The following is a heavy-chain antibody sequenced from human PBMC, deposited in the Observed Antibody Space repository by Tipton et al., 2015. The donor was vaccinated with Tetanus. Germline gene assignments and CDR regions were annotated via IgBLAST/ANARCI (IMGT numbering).Heavy chain of an antibody. CDR3: AKDAPGGDVSGTLFEH. CDR2: TSGSGGSS. Sequence: SLRLSCAASGFIFSNYAMSWVRQAPGKGLEWVSTTSGSGGSSYYADSVKGRFTVSRDKSRNTLYLQMNSLRAEDTAVYYCAKDAPGGDVSGTLFEHWGQGTLVTVTS. D-gene: IGHD3-16*01. J-gene: IGHJ1*01. V-gene: IGHV3-23*01. CDR1: GFIFSNYA.